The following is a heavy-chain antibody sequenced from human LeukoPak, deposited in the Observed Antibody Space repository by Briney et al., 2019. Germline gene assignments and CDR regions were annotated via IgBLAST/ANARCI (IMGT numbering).Heavy chain of an antibody. CDR2: TYYRSTWYN. CDR3: ARRLTQYDCFDP. D-gene: IGHD2-2*01. Sequence: SQTLSLTCAISGDSVSSNSFTWNWIRQSPSRGLEWLGRTYYRSTWYNDYAVSVRGRITVNPDTSKNQFSLHLNSVTPEDTAVYYCARRLTQYDCFDPWGQGILVTVSS. CDR1: GDSVSSNSFT. J-gene: IGHJ5*02. V-gene: IGHV6-1*01.